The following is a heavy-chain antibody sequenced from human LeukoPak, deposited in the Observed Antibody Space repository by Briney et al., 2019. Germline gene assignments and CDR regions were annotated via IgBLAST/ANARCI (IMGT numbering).Heavy chain of an antibody. CDR1: GYTFTDYY. CDR2: INPNSGGA. CDR3: AREAVDYGSGSYYQWYYFNY. J-gene: IGHJ4*02. Sequence: ASVKVSCKASGYTFTDYYMHWVRPAPGQGLEWMGWINPNSGGANYAQKFQGRVTMTRDKSISTAYMELTRLRSDDTEMYYCAREAVDYGSGSYYQWYYFNYWGLGALVTVSS. D-gene: IGHD3-10*01. V-gene: IGHV1-2*02.